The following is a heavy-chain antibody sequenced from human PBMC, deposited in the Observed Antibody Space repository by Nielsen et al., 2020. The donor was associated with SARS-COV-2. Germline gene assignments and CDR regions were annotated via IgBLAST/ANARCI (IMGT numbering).Heavy chain of an antibody. CDR3: ARFLYSSSWYTRNCWFDP. CDR2: IYYSGST. J-gene: IGHJ5*02. V-gene: IGHV4-31*03. D-gene: IGHD6-13*01. Sequence: SETLSLTCTVSGGSISSGGYYWSWIRQHPGKGLEWIGYIYYSGSTYYNPSLKSRVTISVDTSKNQFSLKLSSVTAADTAVYYCARFLYSSSWYTRNCWFDPWGQGTLVTVSS. CDR1: GGSISSGGYY.